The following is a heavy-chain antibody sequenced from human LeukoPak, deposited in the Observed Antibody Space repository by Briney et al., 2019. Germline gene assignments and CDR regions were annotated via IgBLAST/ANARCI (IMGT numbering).Heavy chain of an antibody. Sequence: SETLSLTCTVSGGSISSYYWSWIRQPPGKGLEWIGYIYYSGSTNYNPSLKSRVTISVDTSKNQFSLKLSSVTAADTAVYYCARGSGLGTYALDYWGQGTLVTVSS. CDR3: ARGSGLGTYALDY. D-gene: IGHD3-16*01. CDR1: GGSISSYY. V-gene: IGHV4-59*08. J-gene: IGHJ4*02. CDR2: IYYSGST.